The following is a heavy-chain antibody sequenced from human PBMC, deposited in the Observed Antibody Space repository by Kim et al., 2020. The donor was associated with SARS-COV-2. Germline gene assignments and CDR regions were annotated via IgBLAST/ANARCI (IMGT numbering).Heavy chain of an antibody. J-gene: IGHJ4*02. V-gene: IGHV3-23*01. CDR1: GFTFGSFA. Sequence: GGSLRLSCAASGFTFGSFAMTWVRQAPGKGLEWVSSVSGGGESTDYAESVKGRFTMSRDNSKNTLYLQMHSLRVEDTAVYYCAKGPRRVSTYFDYWGQGT. CDR2: VSGGGEST. CDR3: AKGPRRVSTYFDY.